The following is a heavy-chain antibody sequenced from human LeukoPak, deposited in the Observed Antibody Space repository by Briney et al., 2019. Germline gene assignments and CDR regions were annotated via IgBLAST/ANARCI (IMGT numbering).Heavy chain of an antibody. CDR1: GGTFSSYA. Sequence: SVKVSCKASGGTFSSYAISWVRQAPGQGLEWMGGIIPIFGTANYAQKFQGRVTITTDESTSTAYMELSSLRSEDTAVYYCASSNYYDSSGYDNWFDPWGQGTLVTVSS. D-gene: IGHD3-22*01. V-gene: IGHV1-69*05. J-gene: IGHJ5*02. CDR2: IIPIFGTA. CDR3: ASSNYYDSSGYDNWFDP.